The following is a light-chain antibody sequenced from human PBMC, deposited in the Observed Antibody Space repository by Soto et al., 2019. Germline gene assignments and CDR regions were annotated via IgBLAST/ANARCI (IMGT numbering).Light chain of an antibody. CDR1: QSVSSSY. CDR2: GAS. CDR3: QQYGTSQLT. Sequence: EIVLTQSPGTLSLSPGETATLSCRASQSVSSSYLAWYQQKPGQAPRLLIFGASSRATGIPDRFSGSGSGTDFTLTISRLEPEDFAVYYCQQYGTSQLTFGGGTKVDIK. J-gene: IGKJ4*01. V-gene: IGKV3-20*01.